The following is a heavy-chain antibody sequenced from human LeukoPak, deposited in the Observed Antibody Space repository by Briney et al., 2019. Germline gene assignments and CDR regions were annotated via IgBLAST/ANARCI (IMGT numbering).Heavy chain of an antibody. V-gene: IGHV3-23*01. Sequence: PGGSLRLSCEASGFTFGSHAMYWVRQAPGKGLEWVAGIFGSGGSPHYADSVKGRFTISRDNSRNTVYLQINSLRAEDTAVYYCGKTTVGYSRGQKPVGPVDYWGRGSLVTVSS. D-gene: IGHD6-19*01. CDR3: GKTTVGYSRGQKPVGPVDY. J-gene: IGHJ4*02. CDR1: GFTFGSHA. CDR2: IFGSGGSP.